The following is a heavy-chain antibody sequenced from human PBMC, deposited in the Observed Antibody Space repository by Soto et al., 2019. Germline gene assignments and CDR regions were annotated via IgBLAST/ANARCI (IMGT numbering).Heavy chain of an antibody. J-gene: IGHJ3*02. D-gene: IGHD2-15*01. CDR2: IYWDDDK. Sequence: QSGPTLVNPTQTLTLTCTFSGFSLSTSGVGVGWIRQPPGKALEWLALIYWDDDKRYSPSLKSRLTITKDTSKNQVVLTMTNMDPVDTATYYCAHTARYCSGGSCYSAAFDIWGQGTMVTVSS. V-gene: IGHV2-5*02. CDR1: GFSLSTSGVG. CDR3: AHTARYCSGGSCYSAAFDI.